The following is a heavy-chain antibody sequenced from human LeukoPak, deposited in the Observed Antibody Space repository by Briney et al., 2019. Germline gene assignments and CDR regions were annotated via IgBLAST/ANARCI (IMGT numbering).Heavy chain of an antibody. D-gene: IGHD6-19*01. V-gene: IGHV4-4*07. CDR2: IYTSGST. Sequence: PSETLSLTCTVSGGSMSSYYWSWIRQPAGKGLEWIGRIYTSGSTNYNPSLKSRVTMSVDTSKNQFSLKLSSVTAADTAVYYCTRDSRDSSGWYAYYFDYWGQGTLVTVSS. J-gene: IGHJ4*02. CDR3: TRDSRDSSGWYAYYFDY. CDR1: GGSMSSYY.